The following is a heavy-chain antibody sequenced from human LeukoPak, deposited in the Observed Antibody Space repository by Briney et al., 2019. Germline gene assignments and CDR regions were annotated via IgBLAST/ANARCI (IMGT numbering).Heavy chain of an antibody. J-gene: IGHJ3*02. Sequence: GASVKVSCKASGYTFTSYAMHWVRQAPGQRLEWMGWINAGNGNTKYSQKFQGRVTITRDTSASTAYMELSSLRSEDTAVCYCARDGNSGSYQAAFDIWGQGTMVTVSS. CDR2: INAGNGNT. D-gene: IGHD1-26*01. CDR3: ARDGNSGSYQAAFDI. CDR1: GYTFTSYA. V-gene: IGHV1-3*01.